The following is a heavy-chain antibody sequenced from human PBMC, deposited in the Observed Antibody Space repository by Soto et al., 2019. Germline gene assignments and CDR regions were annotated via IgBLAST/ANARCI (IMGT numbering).Heavy chain of an antibody. CDR1: CGSISSGGYS. D-gene: IGHD2-2*01. J-gene: IGHJ5*02. V-gene: IGHV4-30-2*03. CDR2: IYHSGST. Sequence: PSETLSLTCAVSCGSISSGGYSWSWIRQPPGKGLEWIGSIYHSGSTYYNPSLKSRVTISADTSKNQFSLELSSVTAADTAFYYCARLKGAFLISTYNWFDPWGQGTLVTVSS. CDR3: ARLKGAFLISTYNWFDP.